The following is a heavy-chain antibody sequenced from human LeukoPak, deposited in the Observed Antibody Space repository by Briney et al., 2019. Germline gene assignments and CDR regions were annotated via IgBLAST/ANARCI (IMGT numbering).Heavy chain of an antibody. J-gene: IGHJ4*01. D-gene: IGHD3-9*01. Sequence: GASVKVSCKASGGTFSSYAISWVRQAPGQGLEWMGGIIPIFGTANYAQKFQGRVTITADESTSTAYMEMSSLRSEDTAVYYCAGDRYYDILTGYYWVFDCWGQ. CDR1: GGTFSSYA. V-gene: IGHV1-69*01. CDR2: IIPIFGTA. CDR3: AGDRYYDILTGYYWVFDC.